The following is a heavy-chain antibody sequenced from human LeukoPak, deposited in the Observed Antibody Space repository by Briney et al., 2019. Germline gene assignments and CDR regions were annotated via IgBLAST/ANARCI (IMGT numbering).Heavy chain of an antibody. D-gene: IGHD1-26*01. V-gene: IGHV3-33*06. J-gene: IGHJ5*01. CDR2: IWYDGTNK. Sequence: GGALRLSCAASGFTFSDYGIHWVRQAPGKGLEWVAVIWYDGTNKYYGDSVKGRFTISRDNSKNTLYLQMNSLRAEDTAVYYCAKDRGSYSTTADSWGQGTLVTVSS. CDR1: GFTFSDYG. CDR3: AKDRGSYSTTADS.